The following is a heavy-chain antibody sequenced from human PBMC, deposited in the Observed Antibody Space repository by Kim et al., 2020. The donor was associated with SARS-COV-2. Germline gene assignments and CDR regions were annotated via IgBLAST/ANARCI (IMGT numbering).Heavy chain of an antibody. CDR3: ARAREKSFDY. CDR2: TYK. V-gene: IGHV3-33*01. Sequence: TYKNYADTVNGRFTISRDNSKNTVDLQMNSLRVEDTAVYYCARAREKSFDYWGQGTLVTVSS. J-gene: IGHJ4*02.